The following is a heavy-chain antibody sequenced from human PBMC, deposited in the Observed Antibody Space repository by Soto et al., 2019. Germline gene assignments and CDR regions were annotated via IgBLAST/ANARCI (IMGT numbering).Heavy chain of an antibody. D-gene: IGHD6-19*01. CDR1: GFTFSSYA. Sequence: QVQLVESGGGVVQPGRSLRLSCAASGFTFSSYAMHWVRQAPGKGLEWVAVISYDGSNKYYADSVKGRFTISRDNSKNTLYLQMNSQRAEDTAGYYCARDGEQWLARGSFDYWGQGTLVTVSS. CDR2: ISYDGSNK. J-gene: IGHJ4*02. V-gene: IGHV3-30-3*01. CDR3: ARDGEQWLARGSFDY.